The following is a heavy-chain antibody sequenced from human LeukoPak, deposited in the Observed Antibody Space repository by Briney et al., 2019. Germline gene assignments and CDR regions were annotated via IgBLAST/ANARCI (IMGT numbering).Heavy chain of an antibody. Sequence: GGSLRLSCAASGFTFSSYGMHWVRQAPGKGLEWVAVISYDGSNKYYADSVKGRFTISRDNSENTLYLQMNSLRAEDTAVYYCAKPGRYYYDSSGYYYGAFDIWGQGTMVTVSS. CDR3: AKPGRYYYDSSGYYYGAFDI. J-gene: IGHJ3*02. CDR1: GFTFSSYG. CDR2: ISYDGSNK. D-gene: IGHD3-22*01. V-gene: IGHV3-30*18.